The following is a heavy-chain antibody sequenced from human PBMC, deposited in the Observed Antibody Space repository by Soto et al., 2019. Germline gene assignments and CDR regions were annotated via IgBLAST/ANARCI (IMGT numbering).Heavy chain of an antibody. CDR3: AKVLSSRPGDYYYYGMDV. CDR1: GFTFSSYA. CDR2: ISGSGGST. D-gene: IGHD3-10*01. J-gene: IGHJ6*02. Sequence: GGSLRLSCAASGFTFSSYAMSWVRQAPGKGLEWVSAISGSGGSTYYADSVKGRFTISRDNSKNTLYLQMNSLRAEDTAVYYCAKVLSSRPGDYYYYGMDVWGQGTTVTVSS. V-gene: IGHV3-23*01.